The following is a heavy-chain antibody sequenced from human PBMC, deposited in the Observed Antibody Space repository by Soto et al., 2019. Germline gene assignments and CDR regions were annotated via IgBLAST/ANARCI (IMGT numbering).Heavy chain of an antibody. Sequence: QVQLVESGGGVVQPGRSLRLSCAASGFTFSSYAMHWVRQAPGKGLEWVAIISYDASNKYYADSVKGRFTISRDNSKRTLYLQMNSLRTEDTAVYYCGRGYSRSSAAFDYWGQGTLVTVSS. CDR2: ISYDASNK. J-gene: IGHJ4*02. V-gene: IGHV3-30*04. CDR3: GRGYSRSSAAFDY. D-gene: IGHD6-13*01. CDR1: GFTFSSYA.